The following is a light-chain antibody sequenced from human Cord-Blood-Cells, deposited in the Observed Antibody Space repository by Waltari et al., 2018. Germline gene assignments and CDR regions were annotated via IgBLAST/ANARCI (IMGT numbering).Light chain of an antibody. J-gene: IGLJ3*02. Sequence: QSALTQPRPVSGSPGQSVTISCHGTSSDVGGYNYVSWYQQHPGKAPKLMIYDVSKRPSGVPDRFSGSKSGNTASLTISGLQAEDEADYYCCSYAGSYTLGVFGGGTKLTVL. CDR2: DVS. CDR3: CSYAGSYTLGV. CDR1: SSDVGGYNY. V-gene: IGLV2-11*01.